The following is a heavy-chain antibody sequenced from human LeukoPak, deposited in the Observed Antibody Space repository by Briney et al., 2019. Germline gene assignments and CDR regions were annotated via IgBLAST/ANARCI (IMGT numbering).Heavy chain of an antibody. D-gene: IGHD3-3*01. V-gene: IGHV4-61*02. CDR2: FYTSENT. J-gene: IGHJ4*02. CDR1: GDSIRSASYY. CDR3: ARDDSGVVGFAY. Sequence: SETLSLTRTVSGDSIRSASYYWSWIRQPAGKGLEWIGRFYTSENTNYNPSLKSRVTISLDTSKNQFSLKLYSVTAADTAVYYCARDDSGVVGFAYWGQGTLVTVSS.